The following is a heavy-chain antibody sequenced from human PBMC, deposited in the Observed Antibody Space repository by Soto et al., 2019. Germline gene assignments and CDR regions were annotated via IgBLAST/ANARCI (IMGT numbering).Heavy chain of an antibody. CDR3: PRTHVHGIAGFDT. V-gene: IGHV3-74*01. J-gene: IGHJ5*02. D-gene: IGHD1-1*01. CDR1: GFTFSNYF. CDR2: MSGDGKTI. Sequence: GGSLRLSCAASGFTFSNYFMHWVRQVPGEGLVWVSRMSGDGKTISYADSVKGRFTISRDNAKNTLYLQMNSLRVEDTAVYYCPRTHVHGIAGFDTWGQGTLVTVSS.